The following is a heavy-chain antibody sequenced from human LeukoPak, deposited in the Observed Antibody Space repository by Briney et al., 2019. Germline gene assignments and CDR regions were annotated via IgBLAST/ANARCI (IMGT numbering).Heavy chain of an antibody. J-gene: IGHJ4*02. D-gene: IGHD4-17*01. Sequence: ASVKVSCKASGYTFITYAISWVRQAPGQGLEWMGWISGKNGDTKSAQKFQGRVTMSTDTSTSTAYMELRSLTSDDTAVYYCARAGATVTRHFDYWGQGTLVTVSS. CDR2: ISGKNGDT. CDR3: ARAGATVTRHFDY. CDR1: GYTFITYA. V-gene: IGHV1-18*01.